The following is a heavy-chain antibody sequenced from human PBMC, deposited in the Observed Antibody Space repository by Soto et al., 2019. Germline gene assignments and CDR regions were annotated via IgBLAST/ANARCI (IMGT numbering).Heavy chain of an antibody. J-gene: IGHJ4*02. Sequence: QVQLVQSGAEVKKPGSSVTVSCKASGGTFSSYTFSWVRQAPGQGIEWMGRIIPMLGIANYAQKFQGRVTITADKSTSPAYIERSSLRSEDTPVYYGAKRGDSYGFVINWGQGTLVTVSS. D-gene: IGHD5-18*01. V-gene: IGHV1-69*02. CDR3: AKRGDSYGFVIN. CDR2: IIPMLGIA. CDR1: GGTFSSYT.